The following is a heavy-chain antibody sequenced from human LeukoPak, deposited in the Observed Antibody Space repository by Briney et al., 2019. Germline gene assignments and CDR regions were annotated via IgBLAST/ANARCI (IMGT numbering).Heavy chain of an antibody. Sequence: ASVKVSCKASGYDFTKYAVHWVRQAPGQGLEWMGWIDDSGDTYYARNFQGRVTMTRDTSISTSYMDLSSLTSDDTAIYHCARGRGWLRLDFWGQGTLVTVSS. CDR1: GYDFTKYA. D-gene: IGHD5-12*01. CDR3: ARGRGWLRLDF. J-gene: IGHJ4*02. CDR2: IDDSGDT. V-gene: IGHV1-2*02.